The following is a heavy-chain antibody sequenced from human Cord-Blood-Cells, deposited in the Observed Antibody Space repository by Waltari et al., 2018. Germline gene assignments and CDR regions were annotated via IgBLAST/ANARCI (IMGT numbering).Heavy chain of an antibody. CDR3: ARADYDFWSGYYDY. Sequence: QVQLVQSGAEVKKPGASVKVSCKASGYTFTSYAMHWVRQAPGQRLEWMGWNNDGNGNTKYSQKFQGRVTITRDTSASTAYMELSSLRSEDTAVYYCARADYDFWSGYYDYWGQGTLVTVSS. CDR2: NNDGNGNT. CDR1: GYTFTSYA. D-gene: IGHD3-3*01. J-gene: IGHJ4*02. V-gene: IGHV1-3*01.